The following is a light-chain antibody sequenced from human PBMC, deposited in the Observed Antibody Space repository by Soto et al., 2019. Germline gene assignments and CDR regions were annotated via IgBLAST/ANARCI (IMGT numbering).Light chain of an antibody. CDR1: SSNIGAGYD. CDR2: GNT. V-gene: IGLV1-40*01. CDR3: QSYDSSLSGWV. Sequence: QAVVTQPPSVSGAPGQRVTISCSGSSSNIGAGYDVQWYQQLPGTAPKLLIYGNTNRPSGVPDRFSGSKSGTSASLAITGLQAEDEADYYCQSYDSSLSGWVFGGGTKVTVL. J-gene: IGLJ3*02.